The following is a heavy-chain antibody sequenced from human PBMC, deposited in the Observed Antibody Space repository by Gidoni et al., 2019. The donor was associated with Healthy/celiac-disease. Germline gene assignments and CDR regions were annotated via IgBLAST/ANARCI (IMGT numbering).Heavy chain of an antibody. Sequence: QVQLVQSGAEVKKPGASVKVSCKASGYTFTSYDINWVRQATGQGLEWMGWMNPNSGNTGYAQKFQGRVTMTRNTSISTAYMELSSLRSEDTAVYYCARGGSDYDILTGYFPHYGMDVWGQGTTVTVSS. CDR2: MNPNSGNT. V-gene: IGHV1-8*01. D-gene: IGHD3-9*01. CDR1: GYTFTSYD. CDR3: ARGGSDYDILTGYFPHYGMDV. J-gene: IGHJ6*02.